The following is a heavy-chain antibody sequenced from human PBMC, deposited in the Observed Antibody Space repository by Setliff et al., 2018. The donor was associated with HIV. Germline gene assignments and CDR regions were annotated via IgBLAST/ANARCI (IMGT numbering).Heavy chain of an antibody. V-gene: IGHV3-23*01. Sequence: PGGSLRLSCVASGFTFSNYAMNWVRQAPGKGLEWVSGITQTGDNTYYADSVKGRFVISRDNSKNTLYLQVSSLRADDSATYYCATDHSIGGPIAAAGTGGAFDIWGQGTMVTVSS. J-gene: IGHJ3*02. D-gene: IGHD6-13*01. CDR1: GFTFSNYA. CDR2: ITQTGDNT. CDR3: ATDHSIGGPIAAAGTGGAFDI.